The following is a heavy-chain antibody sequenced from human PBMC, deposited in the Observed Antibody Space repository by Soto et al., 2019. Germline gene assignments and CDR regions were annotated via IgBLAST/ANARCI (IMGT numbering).Heavy chain of an antibody. Sequence: GGSLRLSCAASGFTFSDYYMTWIRQAPGKGLAWVSCIRSGGSSITCADSGQGRLTISRDNAKNSLYLQWNSLRAENMAMYYRASLAVGTTMRGPPGCWGQGTLVTVSS. J-gene: IGHJ4*02. V-gene: IGHV3-11*01. D-gene: IGHD6-19*01. CDR1: GFTFSDYY. CDR2: IRSGGSSI. CDR3: ASLAVGTTMRGPPGC.